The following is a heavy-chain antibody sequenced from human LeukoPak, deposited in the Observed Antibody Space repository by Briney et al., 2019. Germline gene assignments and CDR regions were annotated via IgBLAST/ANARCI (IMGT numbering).Heavy chain of an antibody. CDR1: GGTFSSYA. CDR3: ARMKPSYDSSGYYYVWYFDY. V-gene: IGHV1-69*05. D-gene: IGHD3-22*01. CDR2: IIPIFGTA. Sequence: AASVKVSCKASGGTFSSYAISWVRQAPGQGLEWMGGIIPIFGTANYAQKFQGRVTITTDESTSTAYMELSSPRSEDTAVYYCARMKPSYDSSGYYYVWYFDYWGQGTLVTVSS. J-gene: IGHJ4*02.